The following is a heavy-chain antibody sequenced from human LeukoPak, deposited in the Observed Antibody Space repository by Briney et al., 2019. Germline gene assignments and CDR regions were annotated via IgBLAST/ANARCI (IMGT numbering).Heavy chain of an antibody. CDR3: ARGYCSSTSCYDWFDP. Sequence: SETLSLTCAVCGGSFSGYYWSWIRQPPGKGLEWIGHINHSGSTNYNPSLKSRVTISVDTSKNQFSLKLSSVTAADTAVYYCARGYCSSTSCYDWFDPWGQGTLVTVSS. V-gene: IGHV4-34*01. J-gene: IGHJ5*02. CDR2: INHSGST. D-gene: IGHD2-2*01. CDR1: GGSFSGYY.